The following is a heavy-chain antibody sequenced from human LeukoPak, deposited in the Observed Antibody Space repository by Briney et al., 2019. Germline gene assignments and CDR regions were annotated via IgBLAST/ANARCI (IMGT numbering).Heavy chain of an antibody. CDR1: GFTFSRYA. CDR3: ANPNIDY. D-gene: IGHD2/OR15-2a*01. V-gene: IGHV3-23*01. J-gene: IGHJ4*02. Sequence: GGSLRLSCAASGFTFSRYAMSWVRQAPGKGLEWVSAISGSGSGTYYADSVKGRFTISRDNSKNTLYLQMNSLRTEDTAVYYCANPNIDYWGQGTLVTVSS. CDR2: ISGSGSGT.